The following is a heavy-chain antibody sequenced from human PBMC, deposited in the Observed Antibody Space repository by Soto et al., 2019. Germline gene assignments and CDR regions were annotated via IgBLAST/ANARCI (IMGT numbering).Heavy chain of an antibody. CDR3: ARLYYDFWSGYDSYYFDY. J-gene: IGHJ4*02. V-gene: IGHV4-59*01. CDR1: GGSISSYY. Sequence: SETLSLTCTVSGGSISSYYWSWIRQPPGKGLEWIGYIYYSGSTNYSPSLKSRVTISVDTSKNQFSLKLSSVTAADTAVYYCARLYYDFWSGYDSYYFDYWGQGTLVTVSS. D-gene: IGHD3-3*01. CDR2: IYYSGST.